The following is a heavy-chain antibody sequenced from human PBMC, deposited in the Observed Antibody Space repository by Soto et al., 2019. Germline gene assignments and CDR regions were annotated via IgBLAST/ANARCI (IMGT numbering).Heavy chain of an antibody. V-gene: IGHV4-59*12. CDR3: ARADCSGGSCYYFDY. J-gene: IGHJ4*02. Sequence: LPETLSLTCTVSGGPISSYYWTWIRQPPGKGLEWIGYIYHSGSTYYNPSLKSRVTISVDRSKNQFSLKLSSVTAADTAVYYCARADCSGGSCYYFDYWGQGTLVTVSS. D-gene: IGHD2-15*01. CDR1: GGPISSYY. CDR2: IYHSGST.